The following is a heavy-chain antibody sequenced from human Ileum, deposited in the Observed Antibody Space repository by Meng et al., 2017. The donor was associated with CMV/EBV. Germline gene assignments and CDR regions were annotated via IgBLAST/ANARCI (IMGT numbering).Heavy chain of an antibody. V-gene: IGHV1-18*01. CDR2: ITAYNGNR. D-gene: IGHD6-19*01. CDR1: GYTFTSYG. CDR3: ARDPRYGSGWSPPGNWFDP. J-gene: IGHJ5*02. Sequence: QVHLVTSGTEVKKPGASVKVSCKASGYTFTSYGISWVRQAPGQGLEWMGWITAYNGNRDYAQKFQGRVTMTTDKATSTAYMELTSLRSDDTAVYYCARDPRYGSGWSPPGNWFDPWGQGTLVTVSS.